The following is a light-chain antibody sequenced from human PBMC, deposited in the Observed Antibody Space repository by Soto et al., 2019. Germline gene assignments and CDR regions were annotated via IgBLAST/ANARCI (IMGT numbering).Light chain of an antibody. J-gene: IGKJ1*01. CDR2: GAS. CDR1: QSVSSSY. V-gene: IGKV3-20*01. CDR3: QQYRA. Sequence: EIVLTQSPGTLSLSPGERATLPCRASQSVSSSYLAWYQQKPGQAPRLLIYGASSRATGIPDRFSGSGSGTDFTLTISRLEPEDFAVYYCQQYRAFGQGTKVDIK.